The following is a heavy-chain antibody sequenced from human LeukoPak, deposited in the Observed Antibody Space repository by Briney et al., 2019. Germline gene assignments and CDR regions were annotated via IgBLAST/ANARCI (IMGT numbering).Heavy chain of an antibody. J-gene: IGHJ4*02. CDR3: ADPPNPDY. CDR1: GFTFSTYA. V-gene: IGHV3-23*01. Sequence: PGGSLRLSCAASGFTFSTYAMSWVRQAPGKGLEWVSTIGGNGGYTYYGDSVKGRFTISRDNSKNTLYLQMNSLRDEDTAVYYCADPPNPDYWGQGTLVTVSS. D-gene: IGHD2-8*01. CDR2: IGGNGGYT.